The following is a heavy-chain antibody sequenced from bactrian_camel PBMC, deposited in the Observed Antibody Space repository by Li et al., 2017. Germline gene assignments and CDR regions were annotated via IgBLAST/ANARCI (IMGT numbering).Heavy chain of an antibody. D-gene: IGHD2*01. V-gene: IGHV3S40*01. CDR1: GFTFSSYG. Sequence: DVQLVESGGGLVQPGGSLRLSCAASGFTFSSYGMSWVRQAPGNDLERVSSIDIQGGNTYYADSVKGRFTISRDNAKNTLYLQLNSLKTEDTAMYYCTPGYLPNYPTKGQGTQVTVS. J-gene: IGHJ4*01. CDR2: IDIQGGNT.